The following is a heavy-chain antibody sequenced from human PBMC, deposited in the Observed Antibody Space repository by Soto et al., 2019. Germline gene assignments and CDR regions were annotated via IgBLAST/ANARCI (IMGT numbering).Heavy chain of an antibody. D-gene: IGHD3-9*01. CDR3: ARDLDGTGAYYCYYGMDV. CDR1: GGTFSSYA. V-gene: IGHV1-69*06. J-gene: IGHJ6*02. CDR2: IIPIFGTA. Sequence: SVKVSCKASGGTFSSYAISWVRQAPGQGLEWMGGIIPIFGTANYAQKFQGRVTITADKSTSTAYMELSSLRSEDTAVYYCARDLDGTGAYYCYYGMDVWGQGTTVTVSS.